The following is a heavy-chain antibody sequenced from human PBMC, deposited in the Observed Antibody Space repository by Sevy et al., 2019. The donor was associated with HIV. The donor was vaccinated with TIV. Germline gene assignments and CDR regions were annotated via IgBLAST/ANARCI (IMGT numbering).Heavy chain of an antibody. CDR1: GGTFSSYA. J-gene: IGHJ5*02. Sequence: ASVKVSCKASGGTFSSYAISWVRQAPGQGLEWMGGIIPIFGTANYAQKFQGRVTITADEPTSTAYMELSSLRSEDTAVYYCARVNPIVVVPAARGGWFDPWGQGTLVTVSS. CDR3: ARVNPIVVVPAARGGWFDP. CDR2: IIPIFGTA. V-gene: IGHV1-69*13. D-gene: IGHD2-2*01.